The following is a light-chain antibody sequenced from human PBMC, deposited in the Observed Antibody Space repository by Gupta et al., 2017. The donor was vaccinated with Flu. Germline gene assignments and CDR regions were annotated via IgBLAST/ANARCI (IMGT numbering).Light chain of an antibody. CDR3: QQTDSVPYT. CDR1: QNIDSY. V-gene: IGKV1-39*01. Sequence: DIQMTQSPSSLSASVGDRVTLTCRASQNIDSYLNWFQQKPGKAPKLLIFAASSLQRGVPSRFTGSGSGRDFTLSVSSLQPEDFATYYCQQTDSVPYTFGQGTKLEIK. CDR2: AAS. J-gene: IGKJ2*01.